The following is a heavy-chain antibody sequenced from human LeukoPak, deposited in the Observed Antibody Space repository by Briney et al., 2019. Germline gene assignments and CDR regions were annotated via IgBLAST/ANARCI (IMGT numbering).Heavy chain of an antibody. CDR3: ARDLGYCSGGSCYSSGLFDY. J-gene: IGHJ4*02. CDR2: ISAYNGNT. D-gene: IGHD2-15*01. Sequence: ASVKVSCKASGYTFTSYGISWVRQAPGQGLEWMGWISAYNGNTNYAQKLQGRVTMTTDTSTSIAYMELRSLRSDDTAVYYCARDLGYCSGGSCYSSGLFDYWGQGTLVTVSS. CDR1: GYTFTSYG. V-gene: IGHV1-18*04.